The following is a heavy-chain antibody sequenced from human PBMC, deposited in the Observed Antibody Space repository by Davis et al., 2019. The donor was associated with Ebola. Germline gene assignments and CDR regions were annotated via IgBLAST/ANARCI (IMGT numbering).Heavy chain of an antibody. Sequence: MPGGSLRLSCAVYGGSFSGYYWSWIRQPPGKGLEWIGEINHSGSTNYNPSLKSRVTISVDTSKNQFSLKLSSVTAADTAVYYCARLMGGSGGDYWGQGTLVTVSS. CDR1: GGSFSGYY. CDR2: INHSGST. J-gene: IGHJ4*02. V-gene: IGHV4-34*01. CDR3: ARLMGGSGGDY. D-gene: IGHD3-16*01.